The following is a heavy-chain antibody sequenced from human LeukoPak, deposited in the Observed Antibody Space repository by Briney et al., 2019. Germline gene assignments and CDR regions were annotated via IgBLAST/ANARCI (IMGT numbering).Heavy chain of an antibody. J-gene: IGHJ4*02. D-gene: IGHD4/OR15-4a*01. CDR1: GFTFSTHG. V-gene: IGHV3-30*02. CDR3: ARRAGAYSHPYDY. Sequence: PGGSLRLSCAASGFTFSTHGMHWVRQAPGKGLEWVAFIRYDGINKYYADSVKGRFTISRDNSKNTLYLQMNGLRAEDTAVYYCARRAGAYSHPYDYWGQGTLVTVSS. CDR2: IRYDGINK.